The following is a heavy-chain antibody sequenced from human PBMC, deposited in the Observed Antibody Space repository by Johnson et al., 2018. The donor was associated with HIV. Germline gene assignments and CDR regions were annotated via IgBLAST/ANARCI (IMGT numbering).Heavy chain of an antibody. J-gene: IGHJ3*02. Sequence: QVQLVESGGGVVQPGGSLRLSCAASGFSFSSYGIHWVRQAPGRGLEWVAFTQYDGSNKDYADSVKGRFTISRDNSKNTLYLQMNSLRADDTAVYYCARVLRGYDAFDIWGQGTRVTVSS. CDR3: ARVLRGYDAFDI. CDR1: GFSFSSYG. V-gene: IGHV3-30*02. D-gene: IGHD6-25*01. CDR2: TQYDGSNK.